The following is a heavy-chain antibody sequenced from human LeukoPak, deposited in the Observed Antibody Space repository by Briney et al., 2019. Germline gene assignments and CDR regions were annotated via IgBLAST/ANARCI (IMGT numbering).Heavy chain of an antibody. CDR2: ISYTGST. J-gene: IGHJ6*03. V-gene: IGHV4-59*01. CDR3: ARVRPGIGPEGYYMDV. CDR1: GGSISNYY. D-gene: IGHD3-10*01. Sequence: SETLSLTCTVSGGSISNYYWSWIRQPPGKGLEWIGYISYTGSTNYNPSLKSRVTMSVDTSKNQFSLTLSSVTAADTAVYYCARVRPGIGPEGYYMDVWGKGTTVTVSS.